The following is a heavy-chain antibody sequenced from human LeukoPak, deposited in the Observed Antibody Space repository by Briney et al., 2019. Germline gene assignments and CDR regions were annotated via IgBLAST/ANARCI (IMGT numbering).Heavy chain of an antibody. V-gene: IGHV3-74*01. CDR2: INNDGSSA. CDR1: GFTFNNYW. Sequence: GGSLRLSCAASGFTFNNYWIHWVRQVPGKGPVWVSRINNDGSSASYVDSVKGRFTISRDNAKNTLFLQMNRLRAEDTAVYYCARRGTGHGMDVWGQGTTVIVSS. J-gene: IGHJ6*02. CDR3: ARRGTGHGMDV. D-gene: IGHD1-1*01.